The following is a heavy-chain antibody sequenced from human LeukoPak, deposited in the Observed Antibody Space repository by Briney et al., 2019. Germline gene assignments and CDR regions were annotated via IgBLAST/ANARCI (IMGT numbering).Heavy chain of an antibody. CDR3: ARVGRWLQSPLAY. Sequence: SETLSLTCTVSGGSISSSSYYWGWIRQPPGKGLEWIGSIYYSGSTYYNPSLKSRVTISVDTSKNQFSLKLSSVTAADTAVYYCARVGRWLQSPLAYWGQGTLVTVSS. J-gene: IGHJ4*02. V-gene: IGHV4-39*07. CDR2: IYYSGST. D-gene: IGHD5-24*01. CDR1: GGSISSSSYY.